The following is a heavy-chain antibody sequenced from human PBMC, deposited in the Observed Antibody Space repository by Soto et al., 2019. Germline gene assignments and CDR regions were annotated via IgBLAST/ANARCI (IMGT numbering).Heavy chain of an antibody. CDR2: IFRDGTA. D-gene: IGHD2-8*01. J-gene: IGHJ4*02. CDR3: ARLVYDTRLNYMYFDF. CDR1: GVSISSGNW. Sequence: SETLSLTCAVSGVSISSGNWWTWVRQTPQRGLEYIGEIFRDGTANYYPSFERRVAISVDTSKNQFSLKLTSVTAADTAIYFCARLVYDTRLNYMYFDFWGQGALVTVSS. V-gene: IGHV4-4*02.